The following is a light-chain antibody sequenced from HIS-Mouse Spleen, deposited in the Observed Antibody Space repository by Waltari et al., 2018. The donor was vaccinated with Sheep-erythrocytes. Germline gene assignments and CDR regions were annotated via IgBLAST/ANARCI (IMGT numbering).Light chain of an antibody. CDR2: QDS. J-gene: IGLJ2*01. Sequence: SYELTQPPSVSVSPGQTASITCSGDKLWDKYACWYQQKPGQSPVLVIYQDSKRPSGIPERFSGSNSGNTATLTISGTQAMDEADYYCQAWDSSTAWNVVFGGGTKLTVL. CDR3: QAWDSSTAWNVV. CDR1: KLWDKY. V-gene: IGLV3-1*01.